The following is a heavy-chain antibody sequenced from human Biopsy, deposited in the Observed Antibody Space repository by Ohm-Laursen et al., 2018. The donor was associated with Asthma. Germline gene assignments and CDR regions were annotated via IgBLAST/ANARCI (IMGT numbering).Heavy chain of an antibody. Sequence: SLGLSCAASGFTFSNYGMHWVRQAPGKGLDWVAVISFDGSNKNYTDSVKGRFTISRNNSMNTLHLQMNSLRAEDTAVYYCAKDVFPGWELRRGPDYWGQGTLVTVSS. V-gene: IGHV3-30*18. J-gene: IGHJ4*02. CDR3: AKDVFPGWELRRGPDY. D-gene: IGHD1-26*01. CDR1: GFTFSNYG. CDR2: ISFDGSNK.